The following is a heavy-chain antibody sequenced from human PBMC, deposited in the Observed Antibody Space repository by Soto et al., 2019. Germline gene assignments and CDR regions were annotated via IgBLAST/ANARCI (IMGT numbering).Heavy chain of an antibody. D-gene: IGHD2-15*01. Sequence: SETLSLTCTVSGGSISTSGYSWGWIRQPPGKGLEWIGSIHYSGGTYYNPSLKSRVTMSVDTSKNHFSLKLGSVTAADTAVYYCARHRYCSGGSCYHLDNWFDPWGQGTLVTVSS. V-gene: IGHV4-39*01. J-gene: IGHJ5*02. CDR2: IHYSGGT. CDR3: ARHRYCSGGSCYHLDNWFDP. CDR1: GGSISTSGYS.